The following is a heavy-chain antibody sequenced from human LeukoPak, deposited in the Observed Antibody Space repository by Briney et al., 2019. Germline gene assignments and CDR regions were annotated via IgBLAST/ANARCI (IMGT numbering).Heavy chain of an antibody. D-gene: IGHD2-2*01. V-gene: IGHV5-51*01. CDR2: IYPGDSDT. CDR1: GYSFTSYW. CDR3: ARSLYCSSTSCYYFDY. Sequence: GESLEISCKGSGYSFTSYWIGWVRQMPGKGLEWMGIIYPGDSDTRYSPSFQGQVTISADKSISTAYLQWSSLKASDTAMYYCARSLYCSSTSCYYFDYWGQGTLVTVSS. J-gene: IGHJ4*02.